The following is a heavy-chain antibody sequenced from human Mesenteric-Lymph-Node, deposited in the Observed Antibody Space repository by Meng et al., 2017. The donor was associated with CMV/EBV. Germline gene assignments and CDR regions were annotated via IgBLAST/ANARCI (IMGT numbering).Heavy chain of an antibody. V-gene: IGHV4-39*07. CDR1: GGSLSSTSYS. D-gene: IGHD6-13*01. J-gene: IGHJ4*02. CDR2: IYYSGRT. Sequence: SETLSLTCTVSGGSLSSTSYSWGWIRQPPGKGLEWIGSIYYSGRTYYNPSLEGRVTISIDTSKNQFSLKLSSVTAADTAVYYCARGGYSSSGGDYWGQGTLVTVSS. CDR3: ARGGYSSSGGDY.